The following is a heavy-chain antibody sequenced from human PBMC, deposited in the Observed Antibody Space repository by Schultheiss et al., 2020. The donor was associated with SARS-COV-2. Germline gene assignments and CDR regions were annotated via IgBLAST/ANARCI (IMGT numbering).Heavy chain of an antibody. Sequence: GESLKISCAASGFTFSSYEMNWVRQAPGKGLEWVSYISSSGSTIYYADSVKGRFTISRDNAKNSLYLQMNSLRAEDTAVYYCVKDNSSMWLDQTDYWGQGTLVTVSS. CDR2: ISSSGSTI. CDR1: GFTFSSYE. V-gene: IGHV3-48*03. D-gene: IGHD2-2*01. CDR3: VKDNSSMWLDQTDY. J-gene: IGHJ4*02.